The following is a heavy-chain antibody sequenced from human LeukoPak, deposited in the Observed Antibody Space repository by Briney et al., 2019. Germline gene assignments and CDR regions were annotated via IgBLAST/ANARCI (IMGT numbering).Heavy chain of an antibody. CDR2: IKKDGSET. J-gene: IGHJ4*02. V-gene: IGHV3-7*01. Sequence: PGGSLRLSCVASGFTFSSYWMSWVRQAPGKGLEWVANIKKDGSETYYVDSVKGRFTISRDNAKSSLYLQMSSLRAEDTAVYYCARILAWHASYYFDYWGQGTLVTVSS. CDR3: ARILAWHASYYFDY. CDR1: GFTFSSYW.